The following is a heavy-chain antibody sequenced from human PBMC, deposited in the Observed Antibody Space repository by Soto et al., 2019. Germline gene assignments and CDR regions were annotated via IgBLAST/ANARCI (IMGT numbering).Heavy chain of an antibody. J-gene: IGHJ6*03. Sequence: GASVKVSCKASGYTFTSYDINWVRQATGQGLERMGWMNPNSGNTGYAQKLQGRVTMTRNTSISTAYMELSSLRSEDTAVYYCARGPSPSVLARYYYYMDVWGKGTTVTVSS. CDR3: ARGPSPSVLARYYYYMDV. V-gene: IGHV1-8*01. CDR1: GYTFTSYD. CDR2: MNPNSGNT.